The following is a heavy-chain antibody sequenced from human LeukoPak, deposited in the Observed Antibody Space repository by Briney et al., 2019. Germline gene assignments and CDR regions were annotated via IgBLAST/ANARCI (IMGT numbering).Heavy chain of an antibody. J-gene: IGHJ4*02. Sequence: GASVKVSCTASGGTFSSYAISWVRQAPGQGLEWMGGIIPIFGTANYAQKFQGRVTITADESTSTAYMELSSLRSEDTAVYYCARGAVDYGITGEGVHYWGRGTLVLVSS. V-gene: IGHV1-69*13. D-gene: IGHD4-17*01. CDR3: ARGAVDYGITGEGVHY. CDR1: GGTFSSYA. CDR2: IIPIFGTA.